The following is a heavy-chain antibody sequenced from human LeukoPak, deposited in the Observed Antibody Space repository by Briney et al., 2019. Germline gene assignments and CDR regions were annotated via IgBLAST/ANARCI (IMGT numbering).Heavy chain of an antibody. J-gene: IGHJ4*02. CDR3: VRGTTTPDY. Sequence: HPGGSLRLSCAASGFTFSNYDMIWVRQAPGKGLEWVSSIFTTGNTYYADSAKGRFTISRDNSKSTLFLQMNSLRAEDTALYFCVRGTTTPDYWGQGTLVTVSS. CDR2: IFTTGNT. D-gene: IGHD1/OR15-1a*01. V-gene: IGHV3-23*01. CDR1: GFTFSNYD.